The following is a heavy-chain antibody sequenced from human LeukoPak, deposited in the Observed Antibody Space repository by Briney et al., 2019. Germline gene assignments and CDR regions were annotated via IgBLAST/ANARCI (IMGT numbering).Heavy chain of an antibody. CDR3: VVGGSPGY. V-gene: IGHV3-74*01. Sequence: GGSLRLSCAASGLSFSAYKMHWVRQAPRKGLVWVSRISTDGYTTDYADFVQGRFTASRDNTKNTWSLEMNSLRAEDTAVYYCVVGGSPGYWGQGTLVTVSS. D-gene: IGHD2-15*01. J-gene: IGHJ4*02. CDR1: GLSFSAYK. CDR2: ISTDGYTT.